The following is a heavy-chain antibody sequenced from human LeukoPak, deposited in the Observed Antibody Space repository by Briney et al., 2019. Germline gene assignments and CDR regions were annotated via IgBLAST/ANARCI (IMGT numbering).Heavy chain of an antibody. J-gene: IGHJ6*03. V-gene: IGHV3-53*01. CDR2: MYSGGTT. D-gene: IGHD3-10*01. Sequence: GGSLRLSCAASGFIVSNSYMSWVRQAPGKGLEWVSVMYSGGTTYYADSVKGRFTISRDSFENTLSPQMNTLRAEDTAVYYCARDYYGSGSGHFYFMDVWGIGTTVTVSS. CDR1: GFIVSNSY. CDR3: ARDYYGSGSGHFYFMDV.